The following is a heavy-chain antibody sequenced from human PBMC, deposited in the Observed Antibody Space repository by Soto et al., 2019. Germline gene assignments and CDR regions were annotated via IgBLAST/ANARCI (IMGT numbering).Heavy chain of an antibody. D-gene: IGHD4-17*01. CDR3: ARLFGDYESSY. CDR1: GGSISSSSYY. Sequence: SETLSLTCTVSGGSISSSSYYWGWIRQPPGKGLEWIGSIYYSGSTYYNPSLKSRVTISVDTSKNQFSLKLSSVTAADTAVYYCARLFGDYESSYWGQGTPVTVSS. CDR2: IYYSGST. V-gene: IGHV4-39*01. J-gene: IGHJ4*02.